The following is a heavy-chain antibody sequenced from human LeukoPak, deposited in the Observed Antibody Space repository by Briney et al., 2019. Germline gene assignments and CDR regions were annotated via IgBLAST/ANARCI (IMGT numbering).Heavy chain of an antibody. D-gene: IGHD3-16*01. CDR1: GFTFSSYA. CDR2: ISSNGGST. Sequence: GGSLRLSCAASGFTFSSYAMHWVRQAPGKGLEYVSAISSNGGSTYYANPVKGRFTISRDNSKNTLYLQMGSLRAEDMAVYYCARLGLARTADYWGQGTLVTVSS. CDR3: ARLGLARTADY. V-gene: IGHV3-64*01. J-gene: IGHJ4*02.